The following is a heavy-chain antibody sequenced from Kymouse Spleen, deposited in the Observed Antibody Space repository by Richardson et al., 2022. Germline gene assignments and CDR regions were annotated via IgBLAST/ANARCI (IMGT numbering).Heavy chain of an antibody. CDR1: GFTFSSYS. CDR3: ARDGGSGSYYPDYYYYYGMDV. D-gene: IGHD3-10*01. Sequence: EVQLVESGGGLVKPGGSLRLSCAASGFTFSSYSMNWVRQAPGKGLEWVSSISSSSSYIYYADSVKGRFTISRDNAKNSLYLQMNSLRAEDTAVYYCARDGGSGSYYPDYYYYYGMDVWGQGTTVTVSS. J-gene: IGHJ6*02. CDR2: ISSSSSYI. V-gene: IGHV3-21*03.